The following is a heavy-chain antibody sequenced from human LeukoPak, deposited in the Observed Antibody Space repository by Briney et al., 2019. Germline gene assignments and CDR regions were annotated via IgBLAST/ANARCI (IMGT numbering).Heavy chain of an antibody. V-gene: IGHV1-46*01. J-gene: IGHJ4*02. D-gene: IGHD3-22*01. CDR1: GYTFTSYY. CDR2: INPGGGST. Sequence: ASVKVSCKASGYTFTSYYMHWVRQAPGQGLEWMGIINPGGGSTSYAQKFQGRVTMTRNTSTSTVYMELSSLRSEDTAVYYCARVAPSYYYDSGGYRTSRPFDYWGQGTLVTVSS. CDR3: ARVAPSYYYDSGGYRTSRPFDY.